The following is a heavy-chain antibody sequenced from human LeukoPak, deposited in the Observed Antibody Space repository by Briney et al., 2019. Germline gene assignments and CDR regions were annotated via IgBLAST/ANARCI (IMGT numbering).Heavy chain of an antibody. CDR3: AKGLYYYDSSGYPEYFQH. V-gene: IGHV3-30*18. CDR2: ISYDGSNK. Sequence: GGSLRLSCVASGFTFGSYGMHWVRQAPGKGLEWVAVISYDGSNKYYADSVKGRFTISRDNSKNTLYLQMNSLRAEDTAVYYCAKGLYYYDSSGYPEYFQHWGQGTLVTVSS. J-gene: IGHJ1*01. D-gene: IGHD3-22*01. CDR1: GFTFGSYG.